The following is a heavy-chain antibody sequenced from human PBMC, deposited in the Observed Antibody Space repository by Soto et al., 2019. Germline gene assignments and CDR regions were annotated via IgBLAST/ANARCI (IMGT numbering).Heavy chain of an antibody. CDR1: RWSSSRYF. V-gene: IGHV1-69*13. CDR2: IIPIFGKA. J-gene: IGHJ6*02. Sequence: GASVPVSYQGCRWSSSRYFISWVGQAAGQGLECMGGIIPIFGKANYAQKFQGRVTITADESTSTAYMELSSLRSEDTAVYYCARCMVTVNYYYYGMDVWGQGITVTVSS. D-gene: IGHD5-18*01. CDR3: ARCMVTVNYYYYGMDV.